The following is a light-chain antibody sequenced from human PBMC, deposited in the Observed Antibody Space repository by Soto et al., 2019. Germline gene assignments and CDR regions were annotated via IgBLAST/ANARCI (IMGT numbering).Light chain of an antibody. CDR1: ISNLGSNF. Sequence: QSVLTQPPSASGTPGQRGTIACSGSISNLGSNFLYWYQQLPGAAHKLRISRNNERPSGDPDRFSGSKSGTAASLAISGLMSEDEADYHCAAWDESLSGVVLGGGTKRTVL. CDR2: RNN. J-gene: IGLJ3*02. CDR3: AAWDESLSGVV. V-gene: IGLV1-47*01.